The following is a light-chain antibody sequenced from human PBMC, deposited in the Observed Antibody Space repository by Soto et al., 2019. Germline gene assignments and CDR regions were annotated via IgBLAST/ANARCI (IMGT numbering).Light chain of an antibody. Sequence: QSVLTQPPSVSGAPGQRVTISCTGSSSNIGAGYPVHWYQQLPGTAPKLLVAGNRPSGVPDRFSVSKSGASASLAITGLQAEDEADYYCQSYDNRLGGSRVFGGGTKVTVL. CDR2: G. CDR3: QSYDNRLGGSRV. V-gene: IGLV1-40*01. CDR1: SSNIGAGYP. J-gene: IGLJ3*02.